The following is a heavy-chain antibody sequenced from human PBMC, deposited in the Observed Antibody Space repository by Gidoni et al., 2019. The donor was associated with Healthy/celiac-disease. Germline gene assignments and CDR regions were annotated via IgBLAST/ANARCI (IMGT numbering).Heavy chain of an antibody. J-gene: IGHJ4*02. D-gene: IGHD6-25*01. CDR3: ARRTATTYFDY. CDR1: GGSISRSSYY. CDR2: IYYSGST. Sequence: QLQLQESGPGLVKPSETLSLTCPVSGGSISRSSYYWGWIRQPPGKGLEWIGSIYYSGSTYYNPSIKSRVTISVDTSKNQFSLKLSSVTAADTAVYYCARRTATTYFDYWGQGTLVTVSS. V-gene: IGHV4-39*01.